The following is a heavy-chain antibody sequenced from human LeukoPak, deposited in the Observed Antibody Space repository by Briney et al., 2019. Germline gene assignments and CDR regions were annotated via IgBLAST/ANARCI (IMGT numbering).Heavy chain of an antibody. D-gene: IGHD2-8*01. CDR3: AQGRVMVYASPSNDAFDI. Sequence: GGSLRLSCAASGFTFSSYAMHWVRQAPGKGLEWVAVISYDGSNKYYADSVKGRFTISRDNSKNTLFLQMNSLRAEDTAVYYCAQGRVMVYASPSNDAFDIWGQGTMVTVSS. J-gene: IGHJ3*02. CDR2: ISYDGSNK. CDR1: GFTFSSYA. V-gene: IGHV3-30*01.